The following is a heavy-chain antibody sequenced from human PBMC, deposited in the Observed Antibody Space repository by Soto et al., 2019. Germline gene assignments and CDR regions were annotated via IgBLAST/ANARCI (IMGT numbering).Heavy chain of an antibody. D-gene: IGHD2-15*01. Sequence: GGSLRLSCAASGFTFSNYWMTWVRQAPGKGLEWVANIKQDGSEKYYVDSVKGRFTISRDNAKNSLYLQMNSLRAEDTAVYYCAREHISCSGGSCYSDTAFDIWGQGTMVTVSS. CDR1: GFTFSNYW. CDR2: IKQDGSEK. V-gene: IGHV3-7*01. J-gene: IGHJ3*02. CDR3: AREHISCSGGSCYSDTAFDI.